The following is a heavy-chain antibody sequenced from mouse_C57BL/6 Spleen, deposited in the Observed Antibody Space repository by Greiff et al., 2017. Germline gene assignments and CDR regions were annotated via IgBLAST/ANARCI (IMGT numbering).Heavy chain of an antibody. CDR1: GYAFSSSW. CDR2: IYPGDGDT. V-gene: IGHV1-82*01. CDR3: AIDRNYYAMDY. Sequence: VQRVESGPELVKPGASVKISCKASGYAFSSSWMNWVKQRPGKGLEWIGRIYPGDGDTNYNGKFKGKATLTADKSSSTAYMQLSSLTSEDSAVYFCAIDRNYYAMDYWGQGTSVTVSS. J-gene: IGHJ4*01.